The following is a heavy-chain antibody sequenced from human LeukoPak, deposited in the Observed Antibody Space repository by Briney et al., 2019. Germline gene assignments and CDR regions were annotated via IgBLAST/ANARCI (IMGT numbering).Heavy chain of an antibody. D-gene: IGHD3-3*01. J-gene: IGHJ5*02. CDR2: INHSGST. Sequence: SETLSLTCAVYGGSFSGYYWSWIRQPPGKGLEWIGEINHSGSTNYNPSLKSRVTISVDTSKNQFSLKLSSVTAADTAVYYCARGGGYDFWSGYRRRFDPWGQGTLVTVSS. CDR3: ARGGGYDFWSGYRRRFDP. V-gene: IGHV4-34*01. CDR1: GGSFSGYY.